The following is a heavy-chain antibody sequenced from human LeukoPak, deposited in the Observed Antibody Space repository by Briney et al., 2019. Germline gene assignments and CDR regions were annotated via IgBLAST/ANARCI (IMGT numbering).Heavy chain of an antibody. CDR3: ARDMSSIAARRDYYYMHV. CDR2: IIPIFGTA. D-gene: IGHD6-6*01. J-gene: IGHJ6*03. CDR1: GGTFSSYA. Sequence: GSSVKVSCKASGGTFSSYAISWVRQAPGQGLEWMGGIIPIFGTAHYAQKFQRRVTIPPDESTSTAYMELSSLRSEDTAVYYCARDMSSIAARRDYYYMHVWGKGTTVTVSS. V-gene: IGHV1-69*01.